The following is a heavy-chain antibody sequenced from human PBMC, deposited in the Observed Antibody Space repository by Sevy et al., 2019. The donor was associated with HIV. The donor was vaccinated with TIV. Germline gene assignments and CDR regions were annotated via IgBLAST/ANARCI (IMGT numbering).Heavy chain of an antibody. CDR1: GGSISSYY. Sequence: SETLSLTCTVSGGSISSYYWSWIRQPPGKGLEWIGYTHYSGSTNYNPSLKSRVTISVDTSKNQFSLKLSSVTAADTAMYYCARGGYVFWSGYSQFDYWGQGTLVTVSS. CDR3: ARGGYVFWSGYSQFDY. CDR2: THYSGST. J-gene: IGHJ4*02. V-gene: IGHV4-59*01. D-gene: IGHD3-3*01.